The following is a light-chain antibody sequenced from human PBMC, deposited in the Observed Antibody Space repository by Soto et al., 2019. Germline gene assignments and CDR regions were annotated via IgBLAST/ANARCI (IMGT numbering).Light chain of an antibody. V-gene: IGLV2-14*01. CDR1: SSDVGGYIY. CDR3: SSYTTSSSYV. Sequence: QSALTQPASVSGSPGQSITISCTGTSSDVGGYIYVSWYQQHPGKAPKLMIYDVTSRPSGVSYRFSGSKSGNTASLTISGPQAEDEADYYCSSYTTSSSYVFGTGTKVTVL. CDR2: DVT. J-gene: IGLJ1*01.